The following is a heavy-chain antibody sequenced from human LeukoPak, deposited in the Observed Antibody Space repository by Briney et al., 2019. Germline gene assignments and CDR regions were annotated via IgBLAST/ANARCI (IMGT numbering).Heavy chain of an antibody. CDR2: INPSGGST. J-gene: IGHJ4*02. CDR3: ARGPGRYDFWSGYPSGVYDY. V-gene: IGHV1-46*03. D-gene: IGHD3-3*01. CDR1: GYTFTSYY. Sequence: GASVKVSCKASGYTFTSYYMHWVRQAPGPGLEWMGIINPSGGSTSYAQKFQGRVTMTRDTSTSTVYMELSSLRSEDTAVYYCARGPGRYDFWSGYPSGVYDYWGQGTLVTVSS.